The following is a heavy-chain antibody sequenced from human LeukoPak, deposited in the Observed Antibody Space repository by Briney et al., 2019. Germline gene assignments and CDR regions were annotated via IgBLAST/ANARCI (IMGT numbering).Heavy chain of an antibody. V-gene: IGHV1-8*02. CDR2: MNPNSGNT. Sequence: RASVKVSCKASGYTFTTYNINWVRQAPGQGLEWMGWMNPNSGNTGYTQKFQGRVTMTRNTSISTAYMELSSLRSEDTAVYYCARSQRLPGMAMVRGVMAYWGQGTLVTVSS. D-gene: IGHD3-10*01. J-gene: IGHJ4*02. CDR3: ARSQRLPGMAMVRGVMAY. CDR1: GYTFTTYN.